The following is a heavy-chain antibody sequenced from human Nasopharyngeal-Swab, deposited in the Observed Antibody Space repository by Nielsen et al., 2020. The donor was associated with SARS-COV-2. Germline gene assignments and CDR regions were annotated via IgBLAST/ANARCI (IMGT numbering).Heavy chain of an antibody. CDR1: GYNFTTYD. CDR3: AIDQGYCSGGSCSGFDY. Sequence: SVKVSCKASGYNFTTYDFNWVRQAPGQGLEWMGGIIPILGIANYAQKFQGRVTITADKSTSTAYMELSSLRSEDTAVYYCAIDQGYCSGGSCSGFDYWGQGTLVTVSS. CDR2: IIPILGIA. D-gene: IGHD2-15*01. V-gene: IGHV1-69*10. J-gene: IGHJ4*02.